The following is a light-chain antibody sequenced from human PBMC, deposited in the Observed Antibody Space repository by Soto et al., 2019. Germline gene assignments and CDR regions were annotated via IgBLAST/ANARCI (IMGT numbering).Light chain of an antibody. J-gene: IGKJ2*01. CDR1: QSVSRY. CDR2: DAS. V-gene: IGKV3-11*01. Sequence: EIVLTQSPVTLSLSPGESATLSCRASQSVSRYLAWYQKKPGQAPRLLIYDASKSATGIPARFSGSGSGTDFTLTISSLEPEDFAVDYCQQRSNWPGAFGQGTKLEIK. CDR3: QQRSNWPGA.